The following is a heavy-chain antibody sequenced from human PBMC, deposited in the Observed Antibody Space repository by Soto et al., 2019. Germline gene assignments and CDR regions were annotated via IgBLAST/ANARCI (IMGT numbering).Heavy chain of an antibody. J-gene: IGHJ4*02. D-gene: IGHD2-21*02. CDR3: ARDGMTTGDT. CDR1: GVSVRSYT. CDR2: VFSSVSA. V-gene: IGHV4-4*07. Sequence: PSETLSLTYIVSGVSVRSYTWSWVRQPANKGLEWIGWVFSSVSATYNPSLKSRVSISMDTPENRISLKLDSVTAADAGVYFCARDGMTTGDTWGPGTLVTVSS.